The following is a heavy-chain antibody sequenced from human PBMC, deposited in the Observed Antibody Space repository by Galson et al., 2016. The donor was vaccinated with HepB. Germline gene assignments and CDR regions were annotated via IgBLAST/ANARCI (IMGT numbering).Heavy chain of an antibody. Sequence: SLRLSCAASGFTFSSCALSWVRQAPGKGLEWVSTISGSGDGAHYADSVKGRFTISRDNSKNMLFLQMNSLRAEDTAVDYWAKAMAGKDCFEIWGQGTMVTVSS. CDR2: ISGSGDGA. CDR1: GFTFSSCA. V-gene: IGHV3-23*01. J-gene: IGHJ3*02. D-gene: IGHD2-15*01. CDR3: AKAMAGKDCFEI.